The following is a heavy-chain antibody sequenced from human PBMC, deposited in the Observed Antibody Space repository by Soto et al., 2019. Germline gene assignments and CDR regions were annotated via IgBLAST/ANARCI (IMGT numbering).Heavy chain of an antibody. CDR2: ISYDGSNK. Sequence: PGGSLRLSCAASGFIFSSYGMYWVRQAPGKGLGWVAVISYDGSNKYYADSVKGRFTISRDNSKNTLYLQMNSLRAEDTAVYYCAKTIHGNAFDIWGQGTMVTVSS. CDR1: GFIFSSYG. CDR3: AKTIHGNAFDI. J-gene: IGHJ3*02. D-gene: IGHD3-9*01. V-gene: IGHV3-30*18.